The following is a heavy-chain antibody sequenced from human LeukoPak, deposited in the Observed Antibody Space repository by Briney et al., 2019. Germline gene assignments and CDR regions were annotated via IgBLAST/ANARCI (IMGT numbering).Heavy chain of an antibody. CDR1: GGSISSDY. D-gene: IGHD4-17*01. Sequence: SETLSLTCTVSGGSISSDYWSWIRQPAGKGLEWIGRINVSGSTYYNPSLKSRVTISVDTSKNQFSLKLKSVTAADTAVYYCAREEVSGDSGVDYWGQGTLVTVSS. V-gene: IGHV4-4*07. CDR3: AREEVSGDSGVDY. CDR2: INVSGST. J-gene: IGHJ4*02.